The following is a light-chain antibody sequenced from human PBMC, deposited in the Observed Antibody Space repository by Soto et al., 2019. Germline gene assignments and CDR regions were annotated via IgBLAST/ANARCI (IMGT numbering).Light chain of an antibody. CDR2: DAS. V-gene: IGKV3-20*01. Sequence: EIVLTQSPDTLSLSPGERATLSCRASQSVRSNYLAWYQQKPGQAPRFLIYDASSRATGIPDRFSGSGSGTDFTLTIRRLEPEDFAVYYCQQYGSTPLTFGGGTKVDIK. J-gene: IGKJ4*01. CDR1: QSVRSNY. CDR3: QQYGSTPLT.